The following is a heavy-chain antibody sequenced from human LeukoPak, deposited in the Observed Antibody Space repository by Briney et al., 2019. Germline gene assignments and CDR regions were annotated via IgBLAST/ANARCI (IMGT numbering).Heavy chain of an antibody. J-gene: IGHJ4*02. V-gene: IGHV1-8*01. CDR2: MNPNSGNT. D-gene: IGHD3-9*01. CDR1: VYTFTCYD. Sequence: ASVKVSCKASVYTFTCYDINWVRQATGQGLEWTGWMNPNSGNTGYAQKFQGRVTMTRNTSISTAYMELSSLRSEDTAVYYCARGRGKLLTGYNLDYWGQGTLVTVSS. CDR3: ARGRGKLLTGYNLDY.